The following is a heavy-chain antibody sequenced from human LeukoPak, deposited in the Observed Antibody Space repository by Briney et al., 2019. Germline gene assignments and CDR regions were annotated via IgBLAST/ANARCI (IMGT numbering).Heavy chain of an antibody. Sequence: TAGSLRLSCAASGFTFSSYGMSWVRQAPGKGLEWVSAILGSGGSTYDADPVEGRFTICRDNAKNSLHLQMNSLRADDTAVYYCARAPSGENYFPWYFDLWGRGTLVTVSS. J-gene: IGHJ2*01. CDR2: ILGSGGST. D-gene: IGHD2/OR15-2a*01. V-gene: IGHV3-23*01. CDR3: ARAPSGENYFPWYFDL. CDR1: GFTFSSYG.